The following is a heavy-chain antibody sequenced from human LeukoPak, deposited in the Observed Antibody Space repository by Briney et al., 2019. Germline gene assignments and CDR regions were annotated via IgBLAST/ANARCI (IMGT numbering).Heavy chain of an antibody. CDR2: SGGSGGRT. J-gene: IGHJ4*02. CDR3: AQEHFDTGGYYSRFDN. V-gene: IGHV3-23*01. D-gene: IGHD3-22*01. Sequence: GGSLRLSCAASGFTFPRHAMSWVRQAPGKGLEWVASSGGSGGRTHYADSVKGRFTISRDNSQNTVYLHMNSLRADDTAVYYCAQEHFDTGGYYSRFDNWGQGILVTVSS. CDR1: GFTFPRHA.